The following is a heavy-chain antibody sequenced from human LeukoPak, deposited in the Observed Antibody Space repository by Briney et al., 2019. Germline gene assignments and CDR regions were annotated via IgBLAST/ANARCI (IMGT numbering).Heavy chain of an antibody. CDR2: INTNTGNP. Sequence: ASXXVXCXASXYTFSSYAMNWVRQAPGQGLEWMGWINTNTGNPTYAQGFTGRFVFSLDTSVSTAHLQISSLQAEDTAVYYCARSNNDGDYLGVGFDYWGQGTLVTVSS. CDR3: ARSNNDGDYLGVGFDY. V-gene: IGHV7-4-1*02. CDR1: XYTFSSYA. J-gene: IGHJ4*02. D-gene: IGHD4-17*01.